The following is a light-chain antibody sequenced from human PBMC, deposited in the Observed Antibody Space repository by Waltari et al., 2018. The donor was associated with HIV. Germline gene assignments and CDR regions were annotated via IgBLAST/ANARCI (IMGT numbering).Light chain of an antibody. Sequence: DIQMAQSPSSLSASLRDRVTISCRASQHINMYVNWYQQKAGKAPRLLVYSASTLQSGVPSRFTGSRAGTDFTLTINNLQPEDSATYFCQQTYISPVTFGGGTKVGI. J-gene: IGKJ4*01. CDR3: QQTYISPVT. CDR2: SAS. V-gene: IGKV1-39*01. CDR1: QHINMY.